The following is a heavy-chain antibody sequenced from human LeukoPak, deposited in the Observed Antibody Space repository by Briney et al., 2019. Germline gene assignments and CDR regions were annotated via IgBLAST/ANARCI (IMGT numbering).Heavy chain of an antibody. J-gene: IGHJ5*02. D-gene: IGHD3-10*01. CDR2: INPNSGGT. V-gene: IGHV1-2*02. CDR1: GYTFTSYY. CDR3: ARGPVRGVIMRYNWFDP. Sequence: ASVKVSCKASGYTFTSYYMHWVRQAPGQGLEWMGWINPNSGGTNYAQKFQGRVTMTRNTSISTAYMELSSLRSEDTAVYYCARGPVRGVIMRYNWFDPWGQGTLVTVSS.